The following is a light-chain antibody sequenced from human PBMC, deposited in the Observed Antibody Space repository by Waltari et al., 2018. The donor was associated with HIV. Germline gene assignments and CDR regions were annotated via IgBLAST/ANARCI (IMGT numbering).Light chain of an antibody. J-gene: IGLJ2*01. V-gene: IGLV1-51*01. Sequence: QSVLTPPPSVSAAPRQKVTISCPGNTSNIGNNYVSWYQQLPGTAPKLLIYDNDKRPSGIPDRFSGSKSGTSATLGITGLQAGDEADYFCGSWDSSMSALLFGGGTTLTVL. CDR3: GSWDSSMSALL. CDR2: DND. CDR1: TSNIGNNY.